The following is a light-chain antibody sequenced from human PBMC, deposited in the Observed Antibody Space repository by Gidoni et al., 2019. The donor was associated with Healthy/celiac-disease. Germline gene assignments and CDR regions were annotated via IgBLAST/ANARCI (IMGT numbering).Light chain of an antibody. J-gene: IGLJ3*02. CDR1: SSNIGAGYD. Sequence: QSVLTQPPSVSGAPRQRVTISCPGSSSNIGAGYDVHWYQQLPGTAPKLLIYGNSNRPSGVPDRFSGSKSGTSASLAITGLQAEDEADYYCQSYDSSLSGRGVFGGGTKLTVL. CDR3: QSYDSSLSGRGV. CDR2: GNS. V-gene: IGLV1-40*01.